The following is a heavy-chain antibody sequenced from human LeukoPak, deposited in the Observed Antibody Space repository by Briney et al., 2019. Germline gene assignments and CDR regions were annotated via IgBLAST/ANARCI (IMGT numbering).Heavy chain of an antibody. CDR2: IYYSGTT. J-gene: IGHJ5*02. CDR1: GGSIDSNS. V-gene: IGHV4-59*01. Sequence: PSETPSLTCTVSGGSIDSNSWTWIRQPPGKGLEWIGYIYYSGTTNYNPSLKSRVTMSVDMSKNQFSLKLSSVTAADTAVYYCARRSSSWKNWFDPWGQGTLVTVSS. CDR3: ARRSSSWKNWFDP. D-gene: IGHD6-13*01.